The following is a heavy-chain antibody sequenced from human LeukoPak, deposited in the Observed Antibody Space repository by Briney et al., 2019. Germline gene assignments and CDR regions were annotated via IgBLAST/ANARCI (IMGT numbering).Heavy chain of an antibody. CDR3: ARSGVGPPVTEPFDY. V-gene: IGHV4-59*01. D-gene: IGHD3-10*01. J-gene: IGHJ4*02. CDR2: IYYSGST. CDR1: GGSISSYY. Sequence: PSETLSLTCSVSGGSISSYYWSWIRQPLGKGLEWIGYIYYSGSTNYNPSLRSRVTISVDTSKNQFSLKLSSVTAADTAVYYCARSGVGPPVTEPFDYWGQGTLVIVFS.